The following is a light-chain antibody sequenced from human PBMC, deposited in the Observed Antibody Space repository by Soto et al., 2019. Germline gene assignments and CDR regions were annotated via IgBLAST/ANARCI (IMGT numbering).Light chain of an antibody. V-gene: IGKV3-11*01. CDR2: DAS. CDR3: QQRRNWPWLT. Sequence: EIVLTQSPATLSLSPGERATLSCRTSQSVSDQLAGFQQKPGQAPRLLIYDASNRATGIPARFSGSGYGTDFTLTISSLEPEDVAVYYCQQRRNWPWLTFGGGTKVEI. CDR1: QSVSDQ. J-gene: IGKJ4*01.